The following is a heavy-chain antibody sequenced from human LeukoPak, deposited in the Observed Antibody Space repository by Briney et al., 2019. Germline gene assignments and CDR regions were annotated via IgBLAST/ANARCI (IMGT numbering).Heavy chain of an antibody. CDR3: TTDPAGTNFDY. CDR1: GFTFSNAW. V-gene: IGHV3-15*01. J-gene: IGHJ4*02. CDR2: IKSKTDGGTT. Sequence: GGSLRLSCAASGFTFSNAWMSWVRQAPGKGLEWVGRIKSKTDGGTTDYAAPVKGRFTISRDDSKHKLYLQMNSLKTEDTAVYYCTTDPAGTNFDYWGQGTLVTVSS. D-gene: IGHD1-1*01.